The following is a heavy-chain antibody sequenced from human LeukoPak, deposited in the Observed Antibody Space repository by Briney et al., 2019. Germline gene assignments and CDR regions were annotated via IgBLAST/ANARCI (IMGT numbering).Heavy chain of an antibody. CDR1: GFTFSSYG. D-gene: IGHD6-19*01. V-gene: IGHV3-23*01. CDR3: AKDPPNYSSGWSLDY. J-gene: IGHJ4*02. Sequence: PGGSLRLSCAASGFTFSSYGMSWVRQAPGKGLEWVSAISGSSDSTYYADSVKGRFTISRDNSKNTLYLQMNSLRAEDTAVYYCAKDPPNYSSGWSLDYWGQGTLVTVSS. CDR2: ISGSSDST.